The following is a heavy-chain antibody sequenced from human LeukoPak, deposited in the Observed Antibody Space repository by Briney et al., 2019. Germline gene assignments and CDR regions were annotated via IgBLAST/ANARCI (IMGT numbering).Heavy chain of an antibody. Sequence: PGGSLRLSCAASGFTFRRYDMSWVRQAPGKGLEWVSYIHSSGGTIYYADSVKGRFTISRDSAKNSVYLRMNSLRAEDTALYYCARKLTGTTYFDCWGQGTLVTVSS. V-gene: IGHV3-48*03. CDR3: ARKLTGTTYFDC. CDR2: IHSSGGTI. J-gene: IGHJ4*02. CDR1: GFTFRRYD. D-gene: IGHD1-1*01.